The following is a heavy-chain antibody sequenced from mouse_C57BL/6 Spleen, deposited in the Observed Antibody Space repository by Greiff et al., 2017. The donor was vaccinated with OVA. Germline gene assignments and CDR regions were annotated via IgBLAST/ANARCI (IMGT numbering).Heavy chain of an antibody. D-gene: IGHD2-3*01. CDR2: INPNNGGT. CDR1: GYTFTDYN. Sequence: VQLKQSGPELVKPGASVKMSCKASGYTFTDYNMHWVKQSHGKSLEWIGYINPNNGGTSYNQKFKGKATLTVNKSSSTAYMELRSLTSEESAVYYCAIYDGYYGGYFDVWGKGTTVTVSS. CDR3: AIYDGYYGGYFDV. V-gene: IGHV1-22*01. J-gene: IGHJ1*03.